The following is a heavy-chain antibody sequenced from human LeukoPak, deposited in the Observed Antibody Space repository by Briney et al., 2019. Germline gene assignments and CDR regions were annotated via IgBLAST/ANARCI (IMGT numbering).Heavy chain of an antibody. CDR3: ARKGDYDSSGYHNWFDL. Sequence: GGSLRLSCAASGFTFSDYYMSWIRQAPGKGLEWVSYISSSSSTIYYADSVKGRFTISRDNAKNSLYLQVNSLRDEDTAVYYCARKGDYDSSGYHNWFDLWGQGTLVTVSS. CDR2: ISSSSSTI. CDR1: GFTFSDYY. J-gene: IGHJ5*02. V-gene: IGHV3-11*04. D-gene: IGHD3-22*01.